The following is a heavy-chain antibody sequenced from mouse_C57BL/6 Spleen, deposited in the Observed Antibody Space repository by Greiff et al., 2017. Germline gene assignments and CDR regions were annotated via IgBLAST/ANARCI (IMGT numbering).Heavy chain of an antibody. Sequence: QVQLQQPGTELVKPGASVKLSCKASGYTFTSYWMHWVKQRPGQGLEWIGNINPSNGGTNYNEKFKSKATLTVDKSSSTAYMQLSSLTSEDSAVYYCAKEEDYYYGSSYDYAMDYWGQGTSVTVSS. CDR2: INPSNGGT. D-gene: IGHD1-1*01. J-gene: IGHJ4*01. CDR1: GYTFTSYW. CDR3: AKEEDYYYGSSYDYAMDY. V-gene: IGHV1-53*01.